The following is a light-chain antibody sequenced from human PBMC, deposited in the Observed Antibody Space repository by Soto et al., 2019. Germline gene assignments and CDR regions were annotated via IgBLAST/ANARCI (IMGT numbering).Light chain of an antibody. CDR1: QSVSNN. V-gene: IGKV3-15*01. Sequence: EIVLTQSPGTLSLSPGERATLSCRASQSVSNNYLAWYQQKPGQAPRLLIYGASTRATGFPARFSGSGSGTEFTLTINSLQSEDFAVYYCQQYNNWPRTFGQGTKVDIK. CDR2: GAS. J-gene: IGKJ1*01. CDR3: QQYNNWPRT.